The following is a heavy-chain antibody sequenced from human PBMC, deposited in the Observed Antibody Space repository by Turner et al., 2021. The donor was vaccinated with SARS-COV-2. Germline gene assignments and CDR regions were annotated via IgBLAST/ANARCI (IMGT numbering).Heavy chain of an antibody. J-gene: IGHJ3*02. D-gene: IGHD5-18*01. CDR3: ASEGLWPGQSGGCDI. CDR2: ISYDGSNK. Sequence: QVQLVESGGGVVQPGRSLRLSCAASGFTFSSYAMHWVRQAPGKGLEWVAVISYDGSNKYYADSVKGRFTISRDNSKNTLYLQMSSLRAEDTAGYYCASEGLWPGQSGGCDILGQGTMVTVSS. CDR1: GFTFSSYA. V-gene: IGHV3-30-3*01.